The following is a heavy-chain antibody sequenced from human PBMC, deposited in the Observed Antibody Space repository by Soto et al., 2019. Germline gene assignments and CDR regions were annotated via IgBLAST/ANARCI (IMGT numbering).Heavy chain of an antibody. CDR1: GFTFSSYE. D-gene: IGHD2-15*01. Sequence: EVPLVESGGGLGQPGGSLRLSCAASGFTFSSYEMNWVRQAPGKGLEWVSYISSSGSTIYYADSVKGRFTISRDNANNSLYLQMNSLRAEDTAVYYCASGRYCSGGSCYAGEYFQHWGQGTLVTVSS. CDR3: ASGRYCSGGSCYAGEYFQH. V-gene: IGHV3-48*03. J-gene: IGHJ1*01. CDR2: ISSSGSTI.